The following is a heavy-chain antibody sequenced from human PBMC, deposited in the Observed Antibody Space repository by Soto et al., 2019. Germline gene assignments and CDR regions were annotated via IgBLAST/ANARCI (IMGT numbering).Heavy chain of an antibody. D-gene: IGHD5-12*01. J-gene: IGHJ6*02. CDR1: GGTFGSYA. CDR2: IIPIFGTA. CDR3: ARVSNSVATGFGHYYYYGMDV. Sequence: SVKVSCKASGGTFGSYAISWVRQAPGQGLEWMGGIIPIFGTANYAQKFQGRVTITADESTSTAYMELSSLRSEDTAVYYCARVSNSVATGFGHYYYYGMDVWGQGTTVTVSS. V-gene: IGHV1-69*13.